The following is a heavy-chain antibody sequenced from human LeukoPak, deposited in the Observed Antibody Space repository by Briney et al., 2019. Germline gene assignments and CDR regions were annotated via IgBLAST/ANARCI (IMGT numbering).Heavy chain of an antibody. V-gene: IGHV4-34*01. CDR2: INHSGST. Sequence: PSETLSLTCAVYGGSFSGYYWSWIRQPPGKGLEWIGEINHSGSTNYNPSLKSRVTISVDTSKNQFSLKLSSVTAADTAVYYCARGTKFFIAAAGTRFDYWGQGTLVTVSS. D-gene: IGHD6-13*01. CDR3: ARGTKFFIAAAGTRFDY. CDR1: GGSFSGYY. J-gene: IGHJ4*02.